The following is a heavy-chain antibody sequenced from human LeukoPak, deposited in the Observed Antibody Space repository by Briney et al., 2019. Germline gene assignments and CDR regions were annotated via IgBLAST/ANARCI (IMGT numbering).Heavy chain of an antibody. Sequence: GGSLRLSCAASGFTVSSNHMSWVRQAPGKGLEWVSLIYSGGSIYYADSVKGRFTISRDNSKNTLYLQMNSLRAEDTAVYYCASASAYDFWSGSFDYWGQGTLVTVSS. D-gene: IGHD3-3*01. CDR1: GFTVSSNH. V-gene: IGHV3-66*01. CDR2: IYSGGSI. CDR3: ASASAYDFWSGSFDY. J-gene: IGHJ4*02.